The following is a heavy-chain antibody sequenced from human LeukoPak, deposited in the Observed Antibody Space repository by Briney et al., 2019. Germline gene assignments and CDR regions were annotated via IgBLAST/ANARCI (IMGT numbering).Heavy chain of an antibody. Sequence: SETLSLTCTVSGGSISSYYWSWFRQPPGQGLEWLGYIYYRGSIKYNPSLNGRATISADTAKNHLSLNLTSVTAADTAVYYCARDLGGVTAPGGTFGPWGQGTLVTVSS. CDR1: GGSISSYY. D-gene: IGHD1-1*01. J-gene: IGHJ5*02. CDR3: ARDLGGVTAPGGTFGP. CDR2: IYYRGSI. V-gene: IGHV4-59*01.